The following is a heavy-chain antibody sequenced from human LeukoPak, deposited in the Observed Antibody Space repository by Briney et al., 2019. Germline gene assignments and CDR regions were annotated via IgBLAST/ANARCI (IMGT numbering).Heavy chain of an antibody. Sequence: KSSETLSLTCTVSGGSISSYYWSWIRQPPGKGLEWIGSIYYSGSTNYNPSLKSRVTISVDTSKNQFSLKLNSVTAADTAVYYCARAQYYYDSRGYRNWFDPWGQGTLVTISS. CDR2: IYYSGST. CDR1: GGSISSYY. J-gene: IGHJ5*02. D-gene: IGHD3-22*01. V-gene: IGHV4-59*12. CDR3: ARAQYYYDSRGYRNWFDP.